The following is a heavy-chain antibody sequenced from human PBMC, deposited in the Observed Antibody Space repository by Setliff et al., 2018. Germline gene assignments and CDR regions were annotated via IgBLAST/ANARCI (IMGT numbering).Heavy chain of an antibody. CDR1: GGTFSSYA. V-gene: IGHV1-69*10. CDR2: IIPILGIA. J-gene: IGHJ6*02. Sequence: SVKVSCKASGGTFSSYAISWVRQAPGQGLEWMGGIIPILGIANYAQKFQGRVTITADESTSTAYMELSSLRSDDTAVYYCARVRACVCGELQFLGWEGDNYGMDVWGQGTTVTVSS. D-gene: IGHD3-3*01. CDR3: ARVRACVCGELQFLGWEGDNYGMDV.